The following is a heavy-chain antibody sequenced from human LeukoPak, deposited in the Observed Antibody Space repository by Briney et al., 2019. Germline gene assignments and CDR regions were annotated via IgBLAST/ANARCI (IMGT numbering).Heavy chain of an antibody. Sequence: SETLSLTCAVSGYSISSGYYWSWIRQPPRKGLEWIEEINHSGSTNYNPSLKSRVTMSVDTSKNQFSLKLSSVTAADTALYYCARSGYSSSWYVRGWFDPWGQGTLVTVSS. D-gene: IGHD6-13*01. CDR1: GYSISSGYY. V-gene: IGHV4-34*01. CDR3: ARSGYSSSWYVRGWFDP. J-gene: IGHJ5*02. CDR2: INHSGST.